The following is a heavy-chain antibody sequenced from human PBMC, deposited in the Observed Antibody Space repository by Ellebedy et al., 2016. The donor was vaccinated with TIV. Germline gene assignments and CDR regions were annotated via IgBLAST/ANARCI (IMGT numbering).Heavy chain of an antibody. Sequence: GESLKISXAASGFTFSDYYMSWIRQAPGKGLEWVSYISSSSSYTNYADSVKGRFTISRDNAKNSLYLQMNSLRAEDTAVYYCARDATEYYYGSGSSNWFDPWGQGTLVTVSS. CDR3: ARDATEYYYGSGSSNWFDP. D-gene: IGHD3-10*01. CDR2: ISSSSSYT. V-gene: IGHV3-11*06. J-gene: IGHJ5*02. CDR1: GFTFSDYY.